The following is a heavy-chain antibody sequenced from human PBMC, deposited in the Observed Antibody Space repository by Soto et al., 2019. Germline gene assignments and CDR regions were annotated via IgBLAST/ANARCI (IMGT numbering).Heavy chain of an antibody. V-gene: IGHV3-30-3*01. Sequence: GGSLRLSCAASGFTFSSYAMHWVRQAPGKGLEWVAVISYDGSNKYYADSVKGRFTISRDNSKNTLYLQMNSLRAEDTAVYYCARAEYGSAGHYYYGMDVWGQGTTVTVSS. J-gene: IGHJ6*02. CDR1: GFTFSSYA. CDR3: ARAEYGSAGHYYYGMDV. D-gene: IGHD4-17*01. CDR2: ISYDGSNK.